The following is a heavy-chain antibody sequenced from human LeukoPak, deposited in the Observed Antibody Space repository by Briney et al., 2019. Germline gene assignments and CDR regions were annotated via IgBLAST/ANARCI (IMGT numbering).Heavy chain of an antibody. D-gene: IGHD3-3*01. V-gene: IGHV1-3*01. CDR2: INAGNGNT. J-gene: IGHJ4*02. CDR1: GYTFTSYA. CDR3: ARDRRTSQSPLFWNY. Sequence: ASVKVSCKASGYTFTSYAMHWVRQAPGQRLEWMGWINAGNGNTKYSQKFQGRVTITRDTSASTAYMELSSLRSEDTAVYYCARDRRTSQSPLFWNYWGQGTLATVSS.